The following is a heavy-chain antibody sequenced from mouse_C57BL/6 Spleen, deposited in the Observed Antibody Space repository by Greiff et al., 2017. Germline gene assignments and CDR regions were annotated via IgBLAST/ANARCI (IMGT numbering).Heavy chain of an antibody. J-gene: IGHJ2*01. Sequence: EVNVVESEGGLVQPGSSMKLSCTASGFTFSDYYMAWVRQVPEKGLEWVANINYDGSSTYYLDSLKSRFIISRDNAKNILYLQMSSLKSEDTATYYCARDRGNWDGYFDYWGQGTTLTVSS. CDR2: INYDGSST. D-gene: IGHD4-1*01. V-gene: IGHV5-16*01. CDR1: GFTFSDYY. CDR3: ARDRGNWDGYFDY.